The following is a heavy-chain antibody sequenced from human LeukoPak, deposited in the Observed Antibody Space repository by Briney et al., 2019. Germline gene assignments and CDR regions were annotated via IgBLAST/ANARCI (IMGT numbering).Heavy chain of an antibody. CDR1: GGSISSSGYY. CDR3: AKAWAAAGTFAS. Sequence: ETLSLTCTVSGGSISSSGYYWGWIRQPPGKGLEWVSTIIGSGGDTYYADSVKGRFTISRDTSKNMLYLQMNSLRAEDTAVYYCAKAWAAAGTFASWGRGTLVTVSS. CDR2: IIGSGGDT. D-gene: IGHD6-13*01. V-gene: IGHV3-23*01. J-gene: IGHJ4*02.